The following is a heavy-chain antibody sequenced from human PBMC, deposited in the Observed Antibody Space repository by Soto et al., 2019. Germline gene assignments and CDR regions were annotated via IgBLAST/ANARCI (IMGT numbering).Heavy chain of an antibody. Sequence: QVQLQQWGAGLLKPSETLSLTCGVYGEPFSGYYWSWIRQPPGKGLEWIGEINHTGSTNYNPSLKSLVTISVDTSKNQFSLKLSSVTAADTAVYYCATTGIPAAVDWGQGTLVTVSS. CDR1: GEPFSGYY. V-gene: IGHV4-34*01. D-gene: IGHD6-13*01. CDR3: ATTGIPAAVD. J-gene: IGHJ4*02. CDR2: INHTGST.